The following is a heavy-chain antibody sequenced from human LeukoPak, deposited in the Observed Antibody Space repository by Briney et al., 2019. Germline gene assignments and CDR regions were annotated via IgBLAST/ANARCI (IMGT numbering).Heavy chain of an antibody. CDR1: GYTFTGYY. CDR2: INPDSGGT. V-gene: IGHV1-2*02. CDR3: AGTMVRGVIYWFDP. D-gene: IGHD3-10*01. Sequence: ASVKVSCTASGYTFTGYYMHWVRQAPGQGLEWMGWINPDSGGTNYAQKFQGRVTMTRDTSISTAYMELSRLRSDDKAVYYCAGTMVRGVIYWFDPWGQGTLVTVSS. J-gene: IGHJ5*02.